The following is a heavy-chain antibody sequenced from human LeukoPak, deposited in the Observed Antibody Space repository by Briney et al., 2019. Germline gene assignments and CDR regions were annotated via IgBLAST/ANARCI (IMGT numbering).Heavy chain of an antibody. Sequence: PSETLSLTCTASGGSISSSSYYWGWIRQVPGKGLEWIGSIYFSGTTNYSPSLKSRITISVDTSKNQFSLKLRSVTAADTAVYYCARTYSSSSAFDYWGQGTLVTVSS. J-gene: IGHJ4*02. CDR2: IYFSGTT. V-gene: IGHV4-39*07. D-gene: IGHD6-6*01. CDR1: GGSISSSSYY. CDR3: ARTYSSSSAFDY.